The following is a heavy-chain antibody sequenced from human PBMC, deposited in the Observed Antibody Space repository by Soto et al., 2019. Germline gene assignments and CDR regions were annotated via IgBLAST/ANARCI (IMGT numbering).Heavy chain of an antibody. D-gene: IGHD2-21*02. J-gene: IGHJ6*02. CDR1: GSTFSSDT. Sequence: QVQLVQSGAEVRKPGSSVEDSCMASGSTFSSDTVNWVRQAPVQGHEWIGRIIPVLGVTHYARRFQGRVTITADRSRKTAYMELTSLTSEDTAVYYCARRRYCGVDCYNKFYYGMDVWGQGTTVTVSS. CDR2: IIPVLGVT. V-gene: IGHV1-69*02. CDR3: ARRRYCGVDCYNKFYYGMDV.